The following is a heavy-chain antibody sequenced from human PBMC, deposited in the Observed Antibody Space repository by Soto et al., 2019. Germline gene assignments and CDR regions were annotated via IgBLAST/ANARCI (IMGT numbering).Heavy chain of an antibody. J-gene: IGHJ6*02. CDR2: TYYRSKWYN. CDR1: GDSVSSNSAA. Sequence: SQTLSLTCVISGDSVSSNSAAWNWIRQSPSRGLEWLGRTYYRSKWYNDYAVSVKSRITINPDTSKNQFSLQLNSVTPEDTAVYYCARDPYSSVWPTGENYYCYGMDVWGQGNTVTVSS. D-gene: IGHD6-19*01. CDR3: ARDPYSSVWPTGENYYCYGMDV. V-gene: IGHV6-1*01.